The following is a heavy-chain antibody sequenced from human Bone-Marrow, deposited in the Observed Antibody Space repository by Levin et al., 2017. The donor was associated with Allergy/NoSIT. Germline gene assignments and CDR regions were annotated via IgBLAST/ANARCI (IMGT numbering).Heavy chain of an antibody. Sequence: KVSCKGSGYSFTSYWIGWVRQMPGKGLEWMGIIYPGDSDTRYSPSFQGQVTISADKSISTAYLQWSSLKASDTAMYYCARITARITIFGVAPAHDAFDIWGQGTMVTVSS. V-gene: IGHV5-51*01. J-gene: IGHJ3*02. D-gene: IGHD3-3*01. CDR1: GYSFTSYW. CDR2: IYPGDSDT. CDR3: ARITARITIFGVAPAHDAFDI.